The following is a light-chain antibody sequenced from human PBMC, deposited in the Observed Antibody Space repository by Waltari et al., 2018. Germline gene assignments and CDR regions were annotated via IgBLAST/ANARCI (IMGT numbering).Light chain of an antibody. CDR3: QQRANWPPYT. V-gene: IGKV3-11*01. J-gene: IGKJ2*01. CDR2: DAS. CDR1: QTLGNY. Sequence: EIVLTQSPATLSLSPGERATLSCRASQTLGNYLAWYQHRPGQAPRLLIYDASTRATDIPARFSGSGSGTDFTRTINNFEPDDSAIYYCQQRANWPPYTFGQGTKLEIK.